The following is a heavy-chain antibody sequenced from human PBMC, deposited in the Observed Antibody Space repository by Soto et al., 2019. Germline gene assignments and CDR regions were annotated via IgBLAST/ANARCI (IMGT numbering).Heavy chain of an antibody. J-gene: IGHJ4*02. D-gene: IGHD6-13*01. CDR3: ATTISSSWYQPDY. V-gene: IGHV3-23*01. Sequence: GGSLRLSCAASGFTFSSYAMSWVRQAPGKGLEWVSAISGSGGSTYYADSVKGRFTISRDNSKNTLYLQMNSLRAEDTAVYYCATTISSSWYQPDYWGQGTLVTVSS. CDR1: GFTFSSYA. CDR2: ISGSGGST.